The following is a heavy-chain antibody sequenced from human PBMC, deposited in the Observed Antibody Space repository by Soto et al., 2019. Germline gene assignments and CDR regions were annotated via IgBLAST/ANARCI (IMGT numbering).Heavy chain of an antibody. V-gene: IGHV1-3*05. CDR3: AIAVAVAADFDY. CDR1: GYTFTGYA. D-gene: IGHD6-19*01. Sequence: QVQLVQSGAEEKKPGASVKVSCKASGYTFTGYAMHWVRQAPGQRLEWMGWINAGNGNTKYSQKFQGRVTITRDTSASSAYMELRSLRSEDTAVYYCAIAVAVAADFDYWGQGTLVTVSS. J-gene: IGHJ4*02. CDR2: INAGNGNT.